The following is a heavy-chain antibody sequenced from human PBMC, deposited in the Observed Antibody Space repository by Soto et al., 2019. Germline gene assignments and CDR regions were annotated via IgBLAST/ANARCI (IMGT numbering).Heavy chain of an antibody. CDR1: GITFTSYA. D-gene: IGHD3-10*01. V-gene: IGHV3-23*01. Sequence: EVQLLESGGGLVQPGGSLRLSCAASGITFTSYAMSWVRQAPGKGLEWVSGISGSGESIYYADSVKGRFTISRDNSKNTQSLTKNTLGDDDAAVYYCAIGDDNNYGGSGGQNDCGGQGTLVTVSS. J-gene: IGHJ4*02. CDR3: AIGDDNNYGGSGGQNDC. CDR2: ISGSGESI.